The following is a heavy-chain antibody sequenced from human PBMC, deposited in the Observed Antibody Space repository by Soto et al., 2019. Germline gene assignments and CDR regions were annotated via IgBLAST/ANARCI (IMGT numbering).Heavy chain of an antibody. V-gene: IGHV3-23*01. CDR3: ATRPYCGGECYSGPRSYWYFDL. CDR2: ISGSGGST. J-gene: IGHJ2*01. D-gene: IGHD2-21*01. CDR1: GFTFSSYA. Sequence: EVQLLESGGGLVQPGGSLRLSCAASGFTFSSYAMSWVRQAPGKGLEWVSAISGSGGSTYYADSVKGRFTISRDNSKNTLYLQMNSLRAEDTAVYYCATRPYCGGECYSGPRSYWYFDLWGRGTLVTVSS.